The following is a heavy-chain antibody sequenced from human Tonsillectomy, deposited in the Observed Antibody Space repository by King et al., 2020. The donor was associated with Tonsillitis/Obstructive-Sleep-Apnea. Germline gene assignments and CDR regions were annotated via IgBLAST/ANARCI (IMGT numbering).Heavy chain of an antibody. V-gene: IGHV3-7*04. J-gene: IGHJ3*02. D-gene: IGHD2-15*01. Sequence: VQLVESGGGLVQPGGSLRLSCAVSGFTFSSYWMTWVRQAPGKGLEWVANIKQDGSEKYYVDSVKGRFTISRDNAKNSLYLQMNSLRAEDTAVYYCAAEKDIVGAFVIWGQGTMVTVSS. CDR1: GFTFSSYW. CDR2: IKQDGSEK. CDR3: AAEKDIVGAFVI.